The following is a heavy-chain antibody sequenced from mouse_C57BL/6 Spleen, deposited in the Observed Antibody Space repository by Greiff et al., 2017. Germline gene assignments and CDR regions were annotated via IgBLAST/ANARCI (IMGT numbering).Heavy chain of an antibody. J-gene: IGHJ2*01. CDR2: IDPSDSET. V-gene: IGHV1-52*01. CDR3: ARKDYGNLYFDY. D-gene: IGHD2-1*01. CDR1: GYTFTSYW. Sequence: VQLQQPGAELVRPGSSVKLSCKASGYTFTSYWMHWVKQRPIQGLEWIGNIDPSDSETHYNQKFKDKATLTVDKSSSTAYMQLSSLTSEDSAVYYCARKDYGNLYFDYWGQGTTLTVSS.